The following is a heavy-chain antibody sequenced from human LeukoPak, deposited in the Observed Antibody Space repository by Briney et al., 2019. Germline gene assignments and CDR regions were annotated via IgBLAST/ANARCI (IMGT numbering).Heavy chain of an antibody. D-gene: IGHD3-22*01. CDR1: GFTFGDYA. CDR2: IRSKAYGGTT. Sequence: GGSLRLSCTASGFTFGDYAMSWVRQAPGKGLEWVGFIRSKAYGGTTEYAASVKGRFTISRDDSKSIAYLQMNSLKTEDTAVYYCTREATMIVVTGAFDYWGQGTLVTVSS. CDR3: TREATMIVVTGAFDY. V-gene: IGHV3-49*04. J-gene: IGHJ4*02.